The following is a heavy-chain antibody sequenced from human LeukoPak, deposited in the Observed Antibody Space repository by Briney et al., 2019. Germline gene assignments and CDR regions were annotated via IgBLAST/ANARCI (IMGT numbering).Heavy chain of an antibody. J-gene: IGHJ5*02. Sequence: SVKVSCKASGGTFSSYTISWVRQAPGQGLEWMGGIIPIFGTANYAQKFQGRVTITADESTSTAYMELSSLRSEDTAVYYCARDVLRFSSRLYNWFDPWGQGTLVTVSS. CDR3: ARDVLRFSSRLYNWFDP. CDR1: GGTFSSYT. V-gene: IGHV1-69*13. CDR2: IIPIFGTA. D-gene: IGHD3-3*01.